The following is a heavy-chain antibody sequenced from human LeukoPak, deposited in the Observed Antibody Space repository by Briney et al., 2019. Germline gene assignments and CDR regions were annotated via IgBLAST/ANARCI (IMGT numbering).Heavy chain of an antibody. Sequence: KASETLSLTCTVSGGSIGSYYWSWIRQPPGKGLEWIGYIYYSGSTNYNPSLKSRVTISVDTSRNQFSLKLNSVTAADTAIYYCAKSNGYGLIDIWGQGTMVTVSS. V-gene: IGHV4-59*12. CDR2: IYYSGST. CDR1: GGSIGSYY. CDR3: AKSNGYGLIDI. J-gene: IGHJ3*02. D-gene: IGHD3-22*01.